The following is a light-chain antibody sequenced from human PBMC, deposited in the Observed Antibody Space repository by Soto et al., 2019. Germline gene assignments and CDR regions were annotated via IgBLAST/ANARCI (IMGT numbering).Light chain of an antibody. J-gene: IGLJ1*01. CDR1: SSDVGGYDF. CDR3: GSFSSTSTLYV. V-gene: IGLV2-14*01. CDR2: EVS. Sequence: QSALTQPASVSGSPGQSITISCTGSSSDVGGYDFVSWYQHHPGKPPKLMIYEVSNRPSGVSNRFSGSKSGNTASLTISGLQPEDEADYHCGSFSSTSTLYVFGTGTKLTVL.